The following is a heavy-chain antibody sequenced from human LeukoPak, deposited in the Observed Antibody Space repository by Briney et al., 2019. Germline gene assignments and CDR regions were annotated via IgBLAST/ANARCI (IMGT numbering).Heavy chain of an antibody. V-gene: IGHV3-21*01. Sequence: AGGSLRLSCVASGFTFSSYSMNWVRQAPGKGLEWVSSISISRNYIYYADSVKGRFTISRDNAKNSLYLQMNSLRAEDTAVYYCAGLGYCSGGSCYSGYYGMDVWGQGTTVTVS. CDR1: GFTFSSYS. CDR3: AGLGYCSGGSCYSGYYGMDV. CDR2: ISISRNYI. J-gene: IGHJ6*02. D-gene: IGHD2-15*01.